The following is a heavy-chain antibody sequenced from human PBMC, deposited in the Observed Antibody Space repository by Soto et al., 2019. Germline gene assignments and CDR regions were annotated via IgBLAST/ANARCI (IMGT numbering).Heavy chain of an antibody. D-gene: IGHD3-9*01. CDR1: GFTFSAHT. J-gene: IGHJ6*02. V-gene: IGHV3-23*01. Sequence: GGSPSPSSATTGFTFSAHTITRVRQAPGQGLEWVSGISRDGGATDYADSVKGRLTISRDNAKNTLFLQMNSLRAEDTAIYYCAKVSILTESYHYYAMDVWGQGTTVTAP. CDR2: ISRDGGAT. CDR3: AKVSILTESYHYYAMDV.